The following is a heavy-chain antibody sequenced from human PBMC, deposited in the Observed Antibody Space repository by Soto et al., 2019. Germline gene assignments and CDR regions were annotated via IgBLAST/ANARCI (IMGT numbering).Heavy chain of an antibody. J-gene: IGHJ3*02. CDR3: ARDMWYSSSSMGAFDI. Sequence: QVQLQESGPGLVKPSQTLSLTCTVSGGSISSGDYYWSWIRQPPGKGLEWIGYIYYSGSTYYNPSLKGRVTMSVDTSKNPFSLKLSSVTAADTAVYYCARDMWYSSSSMGAFDIWGQGTMVTVSS. CDR2: IYYSGST. D-gene: IGHD6-6*01. CDR1: GGSISSGDYY. V-gene: IGHV4-30-4*01.